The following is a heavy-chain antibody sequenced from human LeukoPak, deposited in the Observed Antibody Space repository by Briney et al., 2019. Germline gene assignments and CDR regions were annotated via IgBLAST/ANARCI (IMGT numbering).Heavy chain of an antibody. CDR3: ARYGRYFDY. D-gene: IGHD4-17*01. J-gene: IGHJ4*02. CDR1: GGSISNYY. Sequence: SETLSLTCTVSGGSISNYYWNCIRQPPGKGLEWIGRIYTSGSTNYNPSLKSRVTISVDTSKNQFSLKLSSVTAADTAVYYCARYGRYFDYWGQGTLVTVSS. V-gene: IGHV4-4*08. CDR2: IYTSGST.